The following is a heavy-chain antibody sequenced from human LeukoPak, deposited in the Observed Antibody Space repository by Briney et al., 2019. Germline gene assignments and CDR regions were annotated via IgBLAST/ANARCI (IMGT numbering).Heavy chain of an antibody. V-gene: IGHV4-59*01. Sequence: SETQSLTCTVSGGSISTYYWNWIRQPPGKGLEWIGNIYYSGSTNYNPSLKSRVTILVDTSKNQFSLKLSSVTAADTAVYYCARGSGHYTGDYGMDVWGQGTTVTVSS. CDR3: ARGSGHYTGDYGMDV. D-gene: IGHD3-3*01. CDR2: IYYSGST. J-gene: IGHJ6*02. CDR1: GGSISTYY.